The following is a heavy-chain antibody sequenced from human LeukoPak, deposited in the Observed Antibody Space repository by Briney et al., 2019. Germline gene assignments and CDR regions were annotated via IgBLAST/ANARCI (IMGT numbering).Heavy chain of an antibody. CDR3: ARGYCSSTSCWGTEAFDI. CDR1: GFTFSSYW. J-gene: IGHJ3*02. CDR2: IKQDGSEK. D-gene: IGHD2-2*01. Sequence: GGSLRLSCAASGFTFSSYWMSWVRQAPGKGLEWVANIKQDGSEKYYVDSVKGRFTISRDNAKNSLYLQMNSLRAEDTAVYYCARGYCSSTSCWGTEAFDIWGQGTMVTVSS. V-gene: IGHV3-7*01.